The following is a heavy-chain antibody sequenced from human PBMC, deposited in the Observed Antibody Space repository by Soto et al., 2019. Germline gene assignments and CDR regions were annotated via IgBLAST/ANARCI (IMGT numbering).Heavy chain of an antibody. J-gene: IGHJ6*02. D-gene: IGHD3-3*01. CDR1: GYSFTSYQ. CDR3: ARHSLNYDFWSGYPRPSYYYYGMDV. V-gene: IGHV5-51*01. Sequence: GESLKISCKGSGYSFTSYQIGWVRQVPGEGLEWMGIIYPGDSDTRYSPSFQGQVTISVDRSISTAYLQWSSLKASDTAMYYCARHSLNYDFWSGYPRPSYYYYGMDVWGQGTTVTVSS. CDR2: IYPGDSDT.